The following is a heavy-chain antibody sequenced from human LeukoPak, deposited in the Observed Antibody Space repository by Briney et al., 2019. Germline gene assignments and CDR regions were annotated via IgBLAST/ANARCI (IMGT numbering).Heavy chain of an antibody. CDR3: ASWATVTNNWFDP. V-gene: IGHV1-69*06. J-gene: IGHJ5*02. Sequence: ASVTVSCKASGGTFSSYAISWVRQAPGQGLEWMGGIITIFGTANYAQKFQGRVTITADKSTSTAYMELSSLRSEDTAVYYCASWATVTNNWFDPWGQGTLVTVSS. D-gene: IGHD4-17*01. CDR1: GGTFSSYA. CDR2: IITIFGTA.